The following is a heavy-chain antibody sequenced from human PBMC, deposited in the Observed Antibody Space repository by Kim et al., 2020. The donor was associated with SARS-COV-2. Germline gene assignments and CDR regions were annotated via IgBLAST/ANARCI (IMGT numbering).Heavy chain of an antibody. Sequence: SETLSLTCTVSGGFISTSYWSWIRQPPGKGLEWIGHISYTGNTNYNPSLKNRVTTSVDTSKNQVSLKLCSVTAADTANYYCARHLRAVISLFMDPPEAFDIWGQGTMVTVSS. CDR3: ARHLRAVISLFMDPPEAFDI. CDR2: ISYTGNT. J-gene: IGHJ3*02. CDR1: GGFISTSY. V-gene: IGHV4-59*08. D-gene: IGHD1-26*01.